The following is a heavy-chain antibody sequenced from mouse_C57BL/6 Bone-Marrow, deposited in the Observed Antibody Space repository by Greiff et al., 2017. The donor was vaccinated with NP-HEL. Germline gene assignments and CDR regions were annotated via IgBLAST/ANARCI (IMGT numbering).Heavy chain of an antibody. CDR2: ILPGSGST. CDR1: GYTFTGYL. V-gene: IGHV1-9*01. D-gene: IGHD2-3*01. Sequence: QVQLPQSGAELIKPGASVKLSRKATGYTFTGYLIEWVKQRPGHGPEWDGEILPGSGSTNYNAKFKGKATFTADTSSNTAYMKLSSLATEDSAIYDCAHGYYDPFAYWGQGTLVTVSA. J-gene: IGHJ3*01. CDR3: AHGYYDPFAY.